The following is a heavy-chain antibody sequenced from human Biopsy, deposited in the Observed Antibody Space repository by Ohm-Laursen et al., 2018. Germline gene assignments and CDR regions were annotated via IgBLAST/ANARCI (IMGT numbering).Heavy chain of an antibody. D-gene: IGHD4-23*01. Sequence: SETLSLTCTVSGGSFTGHYWSWIRQPPGKGLEGIGHISYTGYTSYNAPLKSRVTISVDTSRNHFSLRLSSLTAADTAVYYCARGSNDFGGLYFPRWGQGTLLTVSS. CDR1: GGSFTGHY. CDR3: ARGSNDFGGLYFPR. J-gene: IGHJ4*02. V-gene: IGHV4-59*11. CDR2: ISYTGYT.